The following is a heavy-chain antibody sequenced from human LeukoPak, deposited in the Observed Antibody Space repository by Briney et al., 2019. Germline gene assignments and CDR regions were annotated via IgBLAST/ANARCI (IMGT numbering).Heavy chain of an antibody. CDR1: GFTFSSYG. CDR2: IRYDGSNK. J-gene: IGHJ4*02. Sequence: GGSLRFSCAASGFTFSSYGMHWVRQAPGKGLEWVAFIRYDGSNKYYADSVKGRFTISRDNSKNTLYLQMNSLRAEDTAVYYCAKDGGWIQLWYQVFDYWGQGTLVTVSS. D-gene: IGHD5-18*01. CDR3: AKDGGWIQLWYQVFDY. V-gene: IGHV3-30*02.